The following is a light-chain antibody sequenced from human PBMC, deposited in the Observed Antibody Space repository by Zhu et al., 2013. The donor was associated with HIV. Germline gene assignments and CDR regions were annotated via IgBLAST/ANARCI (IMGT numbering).Light chain of an antibody. CDR1: QSVSSN. V-gene: IGKV3-15*01. CDR2: GAS. CDR3: QQYHNWPPWS. J-gene: IGKJ1*01. Sequence: EIVMTQSPATLSVSPGERATLSCRASQSVSSNLAWYQQKPGQAPRLLISGASTRATGIPARFSGSGSGTEFTLTISSLQSEDFAVYYCQQYHNWPPWSFG.